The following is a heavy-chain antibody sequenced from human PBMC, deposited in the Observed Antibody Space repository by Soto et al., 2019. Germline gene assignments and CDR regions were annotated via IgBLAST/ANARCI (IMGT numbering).Heavy chain of an antibody. J-gene: IGHJ4*02. Sequence: PSETLSLTCTVSGGSISSSSYYWGWIRQPPGKGLEWIGSIYYSGSTYYNPSLKSRVTISVDTSKNQFSLKLSSVTAADTAVYYCASHSWSPTYYYGSGTYCHFDYWGQGTLVTVSS. CDR2: IYYSGST. CDR1: GGSISSSSYY. CDR3: ASHSWSPTYYYGSGTYCHFDY. V-gene: IGHV4-39*01. D-gene: IGHD3-10*01.